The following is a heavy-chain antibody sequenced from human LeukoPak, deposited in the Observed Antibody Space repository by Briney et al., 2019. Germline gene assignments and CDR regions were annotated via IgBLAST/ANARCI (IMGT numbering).Heavy chain of an antibody. Sequence: GGSLRLSGAASGFTFSNYAMSWVRQAPAKGLEWVSALSSSGGDTFYADSVKGRFTISRDTSKNTLYLQMYSLRAEDTAVYYCAKAGTGTNMIFDYWGQGTLVTVSS. V-gene: IGHV3-23*01. CDR1: GFTFSNYA. J-gene: IGHJ4*02. CDR3: AKAGTGTNMIFDY. CDR2: LSSSGGDT. D-gene: IGHD1-1*01.